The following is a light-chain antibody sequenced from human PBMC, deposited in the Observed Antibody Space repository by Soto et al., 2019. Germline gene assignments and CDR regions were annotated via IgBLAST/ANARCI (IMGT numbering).Light chain of an antibody. Sequence: DIQMTQSPSILSASVGDRVTITCRASQNIRNWLAWYQQKPGKAPKLLIYLASSLESGVPSRFSGSGSGTEFTLTISSLQPDDFAIYYCQQYNSYSSGTFGQGTKVEIK. CDR1: QNIRNW. V-gene: IGKV1-5*03. CDR3: QQYNSYSSGT. CDR2: LAS. J-gene: IGKJ1*01.